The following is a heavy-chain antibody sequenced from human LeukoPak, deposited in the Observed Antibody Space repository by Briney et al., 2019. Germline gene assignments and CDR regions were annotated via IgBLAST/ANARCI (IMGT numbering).Heavy chain of an antibody. Sequence: PSETLSLTCTVSGGSISSYYWSWIRQPPGKGLEWIGYIYYSGSTNYNPSLKSRVTISVDTSKNQFSLKLSSVTAADTAVYYCARRLTTVVTGRYYYYMDVWGKGTTVTVSS. CDR1: GGSISSYY. V-gene: IGHV4-59*12. D-gene: IGHD4-23*01. J-gene: IGHJ6*03. CDR3: ARRLTTVVTGRYYYYMDV. CDR2: IYYSGST.